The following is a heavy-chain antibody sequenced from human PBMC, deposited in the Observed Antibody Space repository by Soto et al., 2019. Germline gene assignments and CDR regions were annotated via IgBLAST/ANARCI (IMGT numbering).Heavy chain of an antibody. D-gene: IGHD3-22*01. CDR1: GFRFTNYG. CDR3: ARVRYYDSSGYPASDAFDI. CDR2: INPNSGGT. V-gene: IGHV1-2*02. Sequence: GASVKVSCKTSGFRFTNYGFSWVRQAPGQGLEWMGWINPNSGGTNYAQKFQGRVTMTRDTSISTAYMELSRLRSDDTAVYYCARVRYYDSSGYPASDAFDIWGQGTMVTVSS. J-gene: IGHJ3*02.